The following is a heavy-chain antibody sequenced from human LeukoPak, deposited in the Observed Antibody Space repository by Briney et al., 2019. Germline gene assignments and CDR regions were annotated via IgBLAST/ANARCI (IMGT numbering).Heavy chain of an antibody. Sequence: SVKVSCKASGGTFSSYAISWVRQAPGQGLEWMGRIIPILGIANYAQKFQGRVTITADKSTSTAYIELSSLRSEDTAVYYCARLADGYNINAVDYWGQGTLVTVSS. CDR2: IIPILGIA. V-gene: IGHV1-69*04. CDR3: ARLADGYNINAVDY. J-gene: IGHJ4*02. D-gene: IGHD5-24*01. CDR1: GGTFSSYA.